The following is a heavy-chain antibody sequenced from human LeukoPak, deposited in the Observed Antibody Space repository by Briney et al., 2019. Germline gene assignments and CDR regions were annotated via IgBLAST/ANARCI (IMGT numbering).Heavy chain of an antibody. CDR1: GGSISSYY. CDR3: ARDFGGSGYYFDWFDP. CDR2: IYYSGST. J-gene: IGHJ5*02. D-gene: IGHD3-22*01. V-gene: IGHV4-59*01. Sequence: SETLSLTCTVSGGSISSYYWSWIRQPPGKGLEWIGYIYYSGSTNYNPSLKSRVTISVDTSKNQFSLKLSSVTAADTAVYYCARDFGGSGYYFDWFDPWGQGTLVTVSS.